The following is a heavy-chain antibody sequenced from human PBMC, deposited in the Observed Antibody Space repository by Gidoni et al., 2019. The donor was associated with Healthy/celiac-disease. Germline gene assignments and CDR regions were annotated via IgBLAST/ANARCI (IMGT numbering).Heavy chain of an antibody. V-gene: IGHV1-69*02. J-gene: IGHJ5*02. D-gene: IGHD2-15*01. CDR1: GGTFSSYT. Sequence: QVQLVQSGAEVKKPGSSVKVSCKASGGTFSSYTISWVRQAPGQGLEWMGRIIPILGIANYAQKFQGRVTITADKSTSTAYMELSSLRSEDTAVYYCARRRDGGSDFDPWGQGTLVTVSS. CDR3: ARRRDGGSDFDP. CDR2: IIPILGIA.